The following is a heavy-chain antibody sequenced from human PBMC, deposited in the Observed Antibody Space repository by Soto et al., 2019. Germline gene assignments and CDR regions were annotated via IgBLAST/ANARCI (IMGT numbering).Heavy chain of an antibody. CDR3: ANDVRGVIGS. V-gene: IGHV4-59*01. Sequence: QVQLQESGPGLVKPSETLSLTCTVSGGSISSYYWSWIRQPPGKGLEWIGYIYYSGSTNYNPSLKSRVTISVDTSKNQFSLKLSSVTAADTAVYYCANDVRGVIGSWGQGTLVTVSS. J-gene: IGHJ4*02. D-gene: IGHD3-10*02. CDR2: IYYSGST. CDR1: GGSISSYY.